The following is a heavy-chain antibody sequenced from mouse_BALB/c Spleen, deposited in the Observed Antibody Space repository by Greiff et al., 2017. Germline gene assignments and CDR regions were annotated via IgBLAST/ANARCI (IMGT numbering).Heavy chain of an antibody. J-gene: IGHJ2*01. CDR2: ISSGSSTI. V-gene: IGHV5-17*02. Sequence: DVQLVESGGGLVQPGGSRKLSCAASGFTFSSFGMHWVRQPPEKGLEWVAYISSGSSTIYYADTVKGRVTISRDNPKNTLFLQMTSLRSEDTAMYYCARGGFSTGGYFDYWGQGTTLTVSS. D-gene: IGHD1-1*01. CDR3: ARGGFSTGGYFDY. CDR1: GFTFSSFG.